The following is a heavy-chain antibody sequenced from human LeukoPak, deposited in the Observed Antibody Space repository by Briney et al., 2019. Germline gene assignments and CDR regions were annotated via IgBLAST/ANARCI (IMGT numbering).Heavy chain of an antibody. CDR3: AKDTDYGGNGY. V-gene: IGHV3-23*01. CDR2: ISGSGGST. CDR1: GFTFYNAW. D-gene: IGHD4-23*01. Sequence: GGSLRLSCAASGFTFYNAWMSWVRQAPGKGLEWVSAISGSGGSTYYADSVKGRFTISRDNSRNTLYLQMNSLRAEDTAVYYCAKDTDYGGNGYWGQGTLVTVSS. J-gene: IGHJ4*02.